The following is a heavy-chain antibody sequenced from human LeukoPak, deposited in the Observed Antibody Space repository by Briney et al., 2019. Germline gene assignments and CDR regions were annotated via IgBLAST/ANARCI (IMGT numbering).Heavy chain of an antibody. CDR2: IYYSGST. J-gene: IGHJ4*02. CDR3: ARRKRDNDY. CDR1: GGSISSYY. Sequence: SETLSLTCTVSGGSISSYYWSWIRQPPGKGLEWIGYIYYSGSTDYNPSLKSRVTISVDTSKNQFSLKLSSVTAADTAVYYCARRKRDNDYWGQGTLVTVSS. V-gene: IGHV4-59*01.